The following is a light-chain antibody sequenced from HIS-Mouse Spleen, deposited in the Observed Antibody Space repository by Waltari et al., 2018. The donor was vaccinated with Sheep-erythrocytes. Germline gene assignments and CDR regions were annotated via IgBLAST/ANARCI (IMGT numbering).Light chain of an antibody. CDR2: DVS. V-gene: IGLV2-11*01. CDR3: CSYAGSYTLV. J-gene: IGLJ2*01. CDR1: SRDVGGYTY. Sequence: QSALTQPRTLSGSPGQSVTISCTGTSRDVGGYTYVSLYQQLPGKAPKLMIYDVSKRPSGVPDRFSGSKSGNTASLTISGLQAEDEADYYCCSYAGSYTLVFGGGTKLTVL.